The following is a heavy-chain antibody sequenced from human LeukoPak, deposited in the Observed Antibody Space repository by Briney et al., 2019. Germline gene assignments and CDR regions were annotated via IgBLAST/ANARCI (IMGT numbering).Heavy chain of an antibody. CDR1: GGSVSSHRYY. J-gene: IGHJ3*02. V-gene: IGHV4-39*07. Sequence: SETLSLTCTVPGGSVSSHRYYWGWVRQPPGNGLDWIGSVYYSGSTYYDPSLKSRVTISVDTYKNQFSLKLSSVTAADTAVYYCARASNYYDSSGYPNTPDAFDIWGQGTMVTVSS. D-gene: IGHD3-22*01. CDR2: VYYSGST. CDR3: ARASNYYDSSGYPNTPDAFDI.